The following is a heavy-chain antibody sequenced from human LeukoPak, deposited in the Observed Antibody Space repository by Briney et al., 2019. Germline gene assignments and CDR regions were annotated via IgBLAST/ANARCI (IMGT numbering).Heavy chain of an antibody. CDR3: ARGKDHDFWNPFDH. J-gene: IGHJ4*02. CDR2: ISGDDGST. D-gene: IGHD3-3*01. Sequence: GGSLRLSCAASGFTFSTYAMSWVRQAPGKGLEWVSAISGDDGSTYYADSLKGRFTISRDNSKNTLYLQMNSLRAEDTAAYYCARGKDHDFWNPFDHWGQGTLVTVSS. V-gene: IGHV3-23*01. CDR1: GFTFSTYA.